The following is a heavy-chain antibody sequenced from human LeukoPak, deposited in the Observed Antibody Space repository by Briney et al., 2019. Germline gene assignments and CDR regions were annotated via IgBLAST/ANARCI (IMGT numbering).Heavy chain of an antibody. CDR2: ISGSGGST. CDR3: ARNGGVYCSGGSCYSAY. Sequence: GGSLRLSCAASGFTFSSYVMNWVRQAPGKGLEWVSGISGSGGSTYYADSVKGRFIISRDNSKNTLYLQMNSLRAEDTAVYYCARNGGVYCSGGSCYSAYWGQGTLVTVSS. V-gene: IGHV3-23*01. D-gene: IGHD2-15*01. CDR1: GFTFSSYV. J-gene: IGHJ4*02.